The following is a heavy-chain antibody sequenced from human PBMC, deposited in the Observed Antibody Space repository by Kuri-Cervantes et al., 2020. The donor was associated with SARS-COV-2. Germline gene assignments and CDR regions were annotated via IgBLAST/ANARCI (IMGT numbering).Heavy chain of an antibody. CDR1: GFTFSGHW. CDR3: ARERVLYSSSWYGMDV. V-gene: IGHV3-74*01. D-gene: IGHD6-13*01. Sequence: GESLKISCAASGFTFSGHWIHWVRQAPGKGLVWVSRITPDGSYTSNADSVKGRFTLSRDNAKNPLYLQMNSLRAEDTAVYYCARERVLYSSSWYGMDVWGQGTTVTVSS. J-gene: IGHJ6*02. CDR2: ITPDGSYT.